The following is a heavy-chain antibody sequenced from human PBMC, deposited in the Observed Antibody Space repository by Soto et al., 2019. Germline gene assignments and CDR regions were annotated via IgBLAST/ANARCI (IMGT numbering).Heavy chain of an antibody. CDR2: IYWDDDK. Sequence: QITLKASGPTLVKPTQTLTLTCTFSGFSLTGSGVGVGWIRQPPGKALEWLALIYWDDDKRYSPSLESRLTITKDASKNQVALTMTNRDPVDTAAYYCARFLWSDTSLYYFDYWGQGTLVTVSS. CDR3: ARFLWSDTSLYYFDY. D-gene: IGHD3-3*01. V-gene: IGHV2-5*02. CDR1: GFSLTGSGVG. J-gene: IGHJ4*02.